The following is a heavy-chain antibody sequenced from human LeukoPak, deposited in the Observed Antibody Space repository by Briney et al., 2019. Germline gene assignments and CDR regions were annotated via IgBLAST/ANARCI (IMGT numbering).Heavy chain of an antibody. V-gene: IGHV3-74*01. CDR1: GFTFCSYW. J-gene: IGHJ3*02. CDR3: ASGIGVGDSLDI. CDR2: INSDARNT. D-gene: IGHD2-21*01. Sequence: GGSLRLSCAASGFTFCSYWMYWVRQAPGKGLVCVSRINSDARNTNYADSVQGRFTISRDNAKNTLYLQMNSLRVEDTAVYYCASGIGVGDSLDIWGQGTMVTVSS.